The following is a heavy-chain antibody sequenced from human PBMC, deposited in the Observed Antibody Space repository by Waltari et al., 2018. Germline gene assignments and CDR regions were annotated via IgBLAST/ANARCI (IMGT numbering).Heavy chain of an antibody. D-gene: IGHD2-8*02. CDR3: ARDRHCTDSGCSGL. V-gene: IGHV3-53*01. J-gene: IGHJ4*02. CDR2: IYSGGRT. Sequence: EVQLVESGGGSIQPGGSLRRSCAASVFTVSTNFMRWVRQAPGKGLGWVSLIYSGGRTYYADSVQGRFTISRDTSKNTLQLQMNSLRGEDTAVYYCARDRHCTDSGCSGLWGQGTLVTVSS. CDR1: VFTVSTNF.